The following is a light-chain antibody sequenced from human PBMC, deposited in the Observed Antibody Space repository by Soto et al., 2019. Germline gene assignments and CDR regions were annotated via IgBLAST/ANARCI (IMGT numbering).Light chain of an antibody. J-gene: IGKJ1*01. CDR2: GAS. Sequence: EIVLTQSPGTLSLSPGDRATLSSRASQSVPSNYVAWYQQKSGQAPRPLMFGASIRAAGVPDRFSGSGSGTDFTLTISRLEPEDFAVYHCQQYGSSTTVGQGTKVDIK. CDR3: QQYGSSTT. CDR1: QSVPSNY. V-gene: IGKV3-20*01.